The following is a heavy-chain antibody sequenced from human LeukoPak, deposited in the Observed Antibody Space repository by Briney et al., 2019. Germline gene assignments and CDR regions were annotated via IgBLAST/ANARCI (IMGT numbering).Heavy chain of an antibody. D-gene: IGHD3-3*01. CDR2: ISWNSGSI. J-gene: IGHJ4*02. V-gene: IGHV3-9*01. CDR1: GFTFDDYA. CDR3: AKDILNYDFWSGYYTN. Sequence: PGGSLRLSCAASGFTFDDYAMHWVRQAPGKGLEWVSGISWNSGSIGYADSVKGRFTISRDNAKNSLYLQMNSLRAEDTALYYCAKDILNYDFWSGYYTNWGQGTLVTVSS.